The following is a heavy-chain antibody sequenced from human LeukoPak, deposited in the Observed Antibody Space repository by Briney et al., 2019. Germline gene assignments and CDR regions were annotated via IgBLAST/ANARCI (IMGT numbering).Heavy chain of an antibody. CDR2: FRDSGGTT. V-gene: IGHV3-23*01. CDR1: GFTFSSSA. J-gene: IGHJ6*02. CDR3: ARDRDVEMATIRGTPRFRYYYGKDV. Sequence: GGSLRLSCAASGFTFSSSAMSWVRQAPGKGLEWVSGFRDSGGTTAYADSVKGRFTISRDTSKNTLYLQMNSLRAEDTAVYYCARDRDVEMATIRGTPRFRYYYGKDVWGQGTTVTVSS. D-gene: IGHD5-24*01.